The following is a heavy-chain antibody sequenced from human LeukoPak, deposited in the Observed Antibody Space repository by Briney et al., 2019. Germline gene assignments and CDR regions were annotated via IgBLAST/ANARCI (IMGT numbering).Heavy chain of an antibody. CDR2: IYPGDSDA. V-gene: IGHV5-51*01. CDR1: GYRFTSYW. J-gene: IGHJ4*02. CDR3: ARRRDLYSGSYYPFDY. D-gene: IGHD1-26*01. Sequence: GESLKISFKGSGYRFTSYWIGWVRQVPGKGLKWMGIIYPGDSDARYSPSFQGQVTISADKSISTAYLQWSSLKASDTAMYYCARRRDLYSGSYYPFDYWGQGTLVTVSS.